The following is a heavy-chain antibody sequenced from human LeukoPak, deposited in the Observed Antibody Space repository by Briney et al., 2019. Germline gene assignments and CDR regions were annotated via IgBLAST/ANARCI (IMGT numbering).Heavy chain of an antibody. CDR1: GASISPYY. J-gene: IGHJ5*02. CDR3: ARHGRTYYDSSGFYLEEDWFDP. V-gene: IGHV4-59*08. CDR2: TYYSGST. Sequence: SETLSLTCTVSGASISPYYWSWIRQPPGEGLEWIGYTYYSGSTNYSPSLKTRVTISVDTSRNQFSLKLNSVTAADTAVYYCARHGRTYYDSSGFYLEEDWFDPWGQGTLVTVSS. D-gene: IGHD3-22*01.